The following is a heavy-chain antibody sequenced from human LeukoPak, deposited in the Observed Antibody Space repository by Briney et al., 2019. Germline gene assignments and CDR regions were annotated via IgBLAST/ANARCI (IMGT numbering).Heavy chain of an antibody. Sequence: SETLSLTCTVSGGSVSSGSYYWSWIRQPPGKGLERIGYIYYSGSTNYNPSLKSRVTISVDTSKNQFSLKLSSVTAADTAVYYCARYSSGWYYFDYWGQGTLVTVSS. J-gene: IGHJ4*02. CDR3: ARYSSGWYYFDY. CDR1: GGSVSSGSYY. CDR2: IYYSGST. V-gene: IGHV4-61*01. D-gene: IGHD6-19*01.